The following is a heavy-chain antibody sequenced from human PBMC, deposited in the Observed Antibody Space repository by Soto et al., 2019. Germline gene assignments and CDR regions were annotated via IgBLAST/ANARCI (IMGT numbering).Heavy chain of an antibody. CDR3: AKGSHYDILTAYHEFDS. CDR1: GFTFNSYA. V-gene: IGHV3-23*01. J-gene: IGHJ4*02. D-gene: IGHD3-9*01. CDR2: ISGGGGGT. Sequence: GGSLRLSCAASGFTFNSYAVNWVRQAPGKGLEWVSSISGGGGGTYYADSVKGRLTISRDNSKNTLYLQMSSLRAEDTALYYCAKGSHYDILTAYHEFDSWGPGTLVTVSS.